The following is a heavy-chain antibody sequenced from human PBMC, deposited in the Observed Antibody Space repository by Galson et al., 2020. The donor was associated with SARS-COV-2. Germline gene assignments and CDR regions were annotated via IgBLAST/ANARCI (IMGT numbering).Heavy chain of an antibody. CDR1: GFSLSTSGMC. Sequence: SGPTLVKPTQTLILTCTFSGFSLSTSGMCVSWIRQPPGKALEWLARIDWDDDKYYSTSLKTRLTISKDTSKNQVVLTMTNMDPVDTATYYCARSEAAAGTSVFDIWGQGTMVTVSS. CDR3: ARSEAAAGTSVFDI. CDR2: IDWDDDK. J-gene: IGHJ3*02. V-gene: IGHV2-70*11. D-gene: IGHD6-13*01.